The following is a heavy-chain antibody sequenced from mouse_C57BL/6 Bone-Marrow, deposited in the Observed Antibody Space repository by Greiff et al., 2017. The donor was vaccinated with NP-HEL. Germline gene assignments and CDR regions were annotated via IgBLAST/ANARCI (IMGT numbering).Heavy chain of an antibody. CDR2: IDPENGDT. J-gene: IGHJ3*01. Sequence: EVQLQQSGAELVRPGASVKLSCTASGFNIKDDYMHWVKQRPEQGLEWIGWIDPENGDTEYASKFQSKATITADTSSNTAYLQLSRLTSEDTAVYYCTFDGYYEAWFAYWGQGTLVTVSA. V-gene: IGHV14-4*01. CDR3: TFDGYYEAWFAY. CDR1: GFNIKDDY. D-gene: IGHD2-3*01.